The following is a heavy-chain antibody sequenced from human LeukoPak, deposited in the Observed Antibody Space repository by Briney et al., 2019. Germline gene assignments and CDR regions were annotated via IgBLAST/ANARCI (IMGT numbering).Heavy chain of an antibody. D-gene: IGHD3-22*01. V-gene: IGHV5-51*01. Sequence: GESLKISGKGSGYSFTNYWIVWVRQMPGKGLEWMGIIFPGDSHTNYSPSFRGQVTISADKSIDTAYLHWSRLTASDTAMYFCARLTDFYDSSGHCRNYNWFDPWGQGTQVTVSS. CDR2: IFPGDSHT. CDR1: GYSFTNYW. CDR3: ARLTDFYDSSGHCRNYNWFDP. J-gene: IGHJ5*02.